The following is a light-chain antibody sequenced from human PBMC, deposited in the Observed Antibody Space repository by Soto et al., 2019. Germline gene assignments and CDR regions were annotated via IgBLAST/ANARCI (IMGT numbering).Light chain of an antibody. CDR2: GAS. CDR3: QQYGGSPT. CDR1: QTFSSSF. V-gene: IGKV3-20*01. Sequence: EIVLTQSPGTLSLSPGERATLSCRSSQTFSSSFLAWYQQKPGQAPRLVMYGASSRAADIPDRFGGRGTGTDFTLTISRLEPEDFAVYYCQQYGGSPTFGGGTRVEIK. J-gene: IGKJ4*01.